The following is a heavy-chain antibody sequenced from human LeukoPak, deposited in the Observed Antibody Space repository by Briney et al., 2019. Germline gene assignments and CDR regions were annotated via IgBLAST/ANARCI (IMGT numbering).Heavy chain of an antibody. V-gene: IGHV3-11*06. D-gene: IGHD3-22*01. Sequence: PGGSLRLSCAASGFSFSDYCMSWIRQAPGKGLEWVSFINSYSNYTNYADSVKGRFSISRDNAKSSLYLQMNSLRAEDTAVYYCATHYYDSRGYDVGYYFDYWGQGTLVTVSS. CDR1: GFSFSDYC. CDR2: INSYSNYT. CDR3: ATHYYDSRGYDVGYYFDY. J-gene: IGHJ4*02.